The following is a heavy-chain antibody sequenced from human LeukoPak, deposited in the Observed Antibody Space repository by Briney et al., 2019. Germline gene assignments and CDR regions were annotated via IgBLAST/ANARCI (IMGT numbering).Heavy chain of an antibody. V-gene: IGHV4-39*07. CDR1: GGSISSGSYY. CDR2: IYYSGNT. D-gene: IGHD3-22*01. CDR3: AREIIDSSGYLYFDY. J-gene: IGHJ4*02. Sequence: PSQTLSLTCTVSGGSISSGSYYWSWIRQPPGKGLEWIGSIYYSGNTYYNPSLKSRVTISVDTSKNQFSLKLSSVTAADTAVYYCAREIIDSSGYLYFDYWGQGTLVTVSS.